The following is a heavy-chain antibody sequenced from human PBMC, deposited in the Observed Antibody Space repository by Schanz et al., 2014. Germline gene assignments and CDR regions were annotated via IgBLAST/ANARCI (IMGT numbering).Heavy chain of an antibody. CDR3: ARRNFYDKSAAFDY. V-gene: IGHV3-72*01. J-gene: IGHJ4*02. Sequence: VQLVDSGGGLVKPGGSLRLSCAVSGFTFSDHFMDWLRQAPGKGLEWVGHSRNKGHSYTSEYAASVKGRFTISRDESERSLYLQMDSLKTEDTAVYYCARRNFYDKSAAFDYWGQGSLVTVSS. D-gene: IGHD3-9*01. CDR1: GFTFSDHF. CDR2: SRNKGHSYTS.